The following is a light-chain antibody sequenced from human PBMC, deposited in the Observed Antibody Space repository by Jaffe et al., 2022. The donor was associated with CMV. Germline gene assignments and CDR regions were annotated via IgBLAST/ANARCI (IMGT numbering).Light chain of an antibody. J-gene: IGKJ3*01. CDR2: GAS. Sequence: EIVLTQSPGTLSLSPGERATLSCRASQSVRNNYVAWYQQKPGQAPRLLIYGASSRATGIPDRFSGSGSGTDFTLSISRLEPEDYAVYYCQQYGSSAITFGPGTKVDIK. V-gene: IGKV3-20*01. CDR1: QSVRNNY. CDR3: QQYGSSAIT.